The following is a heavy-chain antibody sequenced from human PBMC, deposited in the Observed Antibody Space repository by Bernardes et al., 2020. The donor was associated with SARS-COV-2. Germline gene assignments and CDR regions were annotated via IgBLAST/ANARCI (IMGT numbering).Heavy chain of an antibody. CDR2: LWYDVGSNQ. Sequence: GGSLRLSCAASGFTFSSFGMHWVRQAPGKGLEWVASLWYDVGSNQKYADSVKGRFTISRDNSKNTLYLQMNSLRVEDTAVYYCARSWDYGDLGFDHWGQGTLVTVSS. J-gene: IGHJ4*02. V-gene: IGHV3-33*08. CDR3: ARSWDYGDLGFDH. CDR1: GFTFSSFG. D-gene: IGHD4-17*01.